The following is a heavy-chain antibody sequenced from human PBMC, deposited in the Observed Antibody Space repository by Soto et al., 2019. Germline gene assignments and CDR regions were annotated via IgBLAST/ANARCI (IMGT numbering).Heavy chain of an antibody. CDR1: GYIFTAYS. CDR3: TREDNFSDGSCYSEFFPR. D-gene: IGHD2-15*01. J-gene: IGHJ1*01. Sequence: ASVKGSCKASGYIFTAYSMHWVRQAPGQGIEWMGVVNPSGGSTNYAQKFQGRITMTRDTSTSTVYMDLSSLTSEDTAVYYCTREDNFSDGSCYSEFFPRSGQGSLVIGSS. CDR2: VNPSGGST. V-gene: IGHV1-46*01.